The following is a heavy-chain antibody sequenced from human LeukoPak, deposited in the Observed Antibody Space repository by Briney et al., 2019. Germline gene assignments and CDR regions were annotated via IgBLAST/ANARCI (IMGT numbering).Heavy chain of an antibody. J-gene: IGHJ4*02. CDR3: ARGLGYYGSGSFPHY. D-gene: IGHD3-10*01. Sequence: GGSLRLSCAASGFSVSSNYMSWVRQAPGKGLEWVSVIYSGGSTYYTDSVKGRFFISRDSSKNTLYLQMNSLRAEDTAVYYCARGLGYYGSGSFPHYWGQGTLVTVSS. CDR1: GFSVSSNY. V-gene: IGHV3-66*01. CDR2: IYSGGST.